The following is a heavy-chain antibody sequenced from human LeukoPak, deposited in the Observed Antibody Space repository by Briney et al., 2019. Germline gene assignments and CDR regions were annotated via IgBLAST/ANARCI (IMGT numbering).Heavy chain of an antibody. CDR1: GFTFSSYA. Sequence: PGRSLRLSCAASGFTFSSYAMHWVRQAPGKGLEWVAVISYDGSNKYYADSVKGRFTIPRDNSKNTLYLQMNSLRAEDTAVYYCARGGYENGMDVWGQGTTVTVSS. CDR3: ARGGYENGMDV. CDR2: ISYDGSNK. V-gene: IGHV3-30*04. D-gene: IGHD3-22*01. J-gene: IGHJ6*02.